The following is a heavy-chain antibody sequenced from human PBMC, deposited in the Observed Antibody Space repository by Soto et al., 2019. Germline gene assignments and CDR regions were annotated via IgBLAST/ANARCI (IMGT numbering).Heavy chain of an antibody. V-gene: IGHV1-69*13. D-gene: IGHD1-26*01. CDR3: ASGSYIGYYYYGMDV. CDR2: IIPIFGTA. Sequence: ASVKVSCKASGGTFSSYAISWVRQAPGQGLEWMGGIIPIFGTANYAQKFQGRVTNTADESTSTAYMELSSLRSEDTAVYYCASGSYIGYYYYGMDVWGQGTTFTVSS. J-gene: IGHJ6*02. CDR1: GGTFSSYA.